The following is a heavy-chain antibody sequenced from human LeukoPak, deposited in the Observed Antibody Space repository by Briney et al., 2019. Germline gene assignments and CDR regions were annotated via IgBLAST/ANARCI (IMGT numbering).Heavy chain of an antibody. CDR3: AKDPYVDIVATSYFDY. Sequence: GGSLRLSCAASGFTFSSYGMHWVRQAPGKGLEWVAFIRYDGSNKYYADSVKGRFTISRDNSKNTLYLQMNSLRAEDTAVYYCAKDPYVDIVATSYFDYWGQGTLVTVSS. D-gene: IGHD5-12*01. CDR2: IRYDGSNK. J-gene: IGHJ4*02. CDR1: GFTFSSYG. V-gene: IGHV3-30*02.